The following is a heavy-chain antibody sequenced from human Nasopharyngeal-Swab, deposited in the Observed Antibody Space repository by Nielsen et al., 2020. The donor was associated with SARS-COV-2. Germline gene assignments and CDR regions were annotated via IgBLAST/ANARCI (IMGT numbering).Heavy chain of an antibody. J-gene: IGHJ6*01. CDR3: AKAPYLRGLDV. CDR2: ICWSGDNT. CDR1: GFTFNSYA. Sequence: GESLKISCAASGFTFNSYAMIWVRQAPGKGLEWVSIICWSGDNTYYADSVKDRFTISRDNSKNTLYLQTNSLRVEDTAVYYCAKAPYLRGLDVWGQGTTVTVYS. V-gene: IGHV3-23*01. D-gene: IGHD2-21*01.